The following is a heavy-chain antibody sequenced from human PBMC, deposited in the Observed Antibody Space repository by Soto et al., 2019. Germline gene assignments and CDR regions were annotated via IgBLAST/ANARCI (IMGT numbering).Heavy chain of an antibody. J-gene: IGHJ5*02. CDR1: GYSFTTYG. Sequence: QVQLVQSGAEVKKPGASVKVSCKTSGYSFTTYGISWVRQAPGQGLEWMGWISSYNGKTNYAQKHQGRLTITTDTSTSTVYMELRSLTSDDTAVYYCARDSPHRRDSSEIGPWGQGTLVTVSS. D-gene: IGHD3-22*01. CDR3: ARDSPHRRDSSEIGP. V-gene: IGHV1-18*01. CDR2: ISSYNGKT.